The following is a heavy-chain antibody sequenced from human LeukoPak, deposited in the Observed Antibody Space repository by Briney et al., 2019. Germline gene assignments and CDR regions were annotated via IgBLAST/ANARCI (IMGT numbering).Heavy chain of an antibody. CDR3: TTDGGIAVRPLFDY. J-gene: IGHJ4*02. CDR2: IKGKSDGGTT. V-gene: IGHV3-15*01. CDR1: GFTFRNAW. D-gene: IGHD6-19*01. Sequence: SLRLSCAASGFTFRNAWMSWVRQAPGKGLEWVGHIKGKSDGGTTDYAAPVKGRFIISRDDSKNTHYLQMNSLRTEDTAVYYCTTDGGIAVRPLFDYWGQGTLVTVPS.